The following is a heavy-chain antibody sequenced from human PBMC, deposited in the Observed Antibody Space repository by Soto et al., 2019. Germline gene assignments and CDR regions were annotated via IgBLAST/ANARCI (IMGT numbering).Heavy chain of an antibody. D-gene: IGHD3-22*01. CDR1: GFNFSHYW. CDR2: IKLDGSQK. CDR3: ARDVSDYYDSSGYYPYWFDP. V-gene: IGHV3-7*03. J-gene: IGHJ5*02. Sequence: PVGSLRLSCVVSGFNFSHYWMSWVRQAPGKGLEWVANIKLDGSQKFYVDSMKGRFTISRDNAKNSLYLQMNSLRAEDTAIYYCARDVSDYYDSSGYYPYWFDPWGQGTLVTVS.